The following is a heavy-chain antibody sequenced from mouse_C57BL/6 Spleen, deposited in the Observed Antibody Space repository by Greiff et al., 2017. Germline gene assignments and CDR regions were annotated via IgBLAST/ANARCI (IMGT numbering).Heavy chain of an antibody. V-gene: IGHV1-82*01. CDR1: GYAFSSSW. Sequence: QVQLHQSGPELVKPGASVKISCKASGYAFSSSWMNWVKQRPGKGLEWIGRIYPGDGDTNYNGKFKGKATLTADKSSSTAYMQLRSLTSEDSAVYVCARCPYYDSSSPDYFDYWGQGTTLTVSS. J-gene: IGHJ2*01. CDR2: IYPGDGDT. D-gene: IGHD1-1*01. CDR3: ARCPYYDSSSPDYFDY.